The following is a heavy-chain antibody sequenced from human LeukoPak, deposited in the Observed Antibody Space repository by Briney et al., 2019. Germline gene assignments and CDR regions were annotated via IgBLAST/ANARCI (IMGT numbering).Heavy chain of an antibody. CDR1: GFTFTSSA. D-gene: IGHD6-19*01. Sequence: ASVKVSCKASGFTFTSSAVQWVRQARGQRLEWIGWIVVGSGNTNYAQKFQERVTITRDMSTSTAYMELSSLRSEDTAVYYCAARSPGLGLYYYYYMDVWGKGTTVTVSS. V-gene: IGHV1-58*01. CDR3: AARSPGLGLYYYYYMDV. J-gene: IGHJ6*03. CDR2: IVVGSGNT.